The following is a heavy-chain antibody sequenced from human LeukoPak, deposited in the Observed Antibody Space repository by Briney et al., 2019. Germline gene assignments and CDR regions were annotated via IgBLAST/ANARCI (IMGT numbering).Heavy chain of an antibody. V-gene: IGHV5-51*01. CDR1: GYSVTSYW. Sequence: ESLKISCKDSGYSVTSYWIGWVRQMPGKGLEWMGIIYPGDSNPRYSPSFRGQVTISADKSISTAYVQWSSLKASDTAMYYCARLGGSGSPHYWGQGTLVTVSS. CDR3: ARLGGSGSPHY. D-gene: IGHD3-10*01. J-gene: IGHJ4*02. CDR2: IYPGDSNP.